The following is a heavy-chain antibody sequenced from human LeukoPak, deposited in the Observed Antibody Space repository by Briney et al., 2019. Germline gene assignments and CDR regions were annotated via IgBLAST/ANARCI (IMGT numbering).Heavy chain of an antibody. CDR3: ARTPRGYYYYYGMDV. Sequence: ASVKVSCKASGYTFTGYYMHWVRQAPGQGLEWMGRINPNSGGTNYAQKFQGRVTMTRDTSISTAYMELSRLRSDDTAVYYCARTPRGYYYYYGMDVWGQGTTVTVSS. CDR1: GYTFTGYY. J-gene: IGHJ6*02. CDR2: INPNSGGT. V-gene: IGHV1-2*06.